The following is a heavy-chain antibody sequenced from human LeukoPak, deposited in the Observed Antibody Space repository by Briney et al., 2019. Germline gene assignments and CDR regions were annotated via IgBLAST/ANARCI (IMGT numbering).Heavy chain of an antibody. J-gene: IGHJ5*02. CDR2: ISGSGGST. V-gene: IGHV3-23*01. D-gene: IGHD6-13*01. CDR3: ARDLAGSSRKVNWFDP. CDR1: GFTFSSYA. Sequence: GGSLRLSCAASGFTFSSYAMSWVRQAPGKGLEWVSAISGSGGSTYYADSVKGRFTISRDNAKNSLYLQMNSLRAEDTAVYYCARDLAGSSRKVNWFDPWGQGTLVTVSS.